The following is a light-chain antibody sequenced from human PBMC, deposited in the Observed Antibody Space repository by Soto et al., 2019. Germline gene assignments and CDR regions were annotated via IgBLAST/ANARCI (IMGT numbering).Light chain of an antibody. J-gene: IGKJ1*01. CDR1: QSISSS. CDR2: DAS. CDR3: QQRSEWPRS. Sequence: EIVLTQSPATLSLSPGERATLSCRASQSISSSLAWYQQKPGQAPRLLIYDASSRATGFPARFSGSGSGTDFTLTIGRLEAEDFAVYYCQQRSEWPRSFGQGTKV. V-gene: IGKV3-11*01.